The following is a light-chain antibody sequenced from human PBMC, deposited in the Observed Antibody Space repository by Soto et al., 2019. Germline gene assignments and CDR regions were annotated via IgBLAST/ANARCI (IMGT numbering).Light chain of an antibody. CDR2: RNN. CDR1: SSNFGAGYD. Sequence: QSVLTQPPSVSGAPGQRVTISCTGSSSNFGAGYDVHWYQQLPGTAPKLLIYRNNNRPSGVPDRFSGSKSGTSASLAITGLQAEDEADYYCHSYDSSLSGSVFGGGTKLTVL. V-gene: IGLV1-40*01. CDR3: HSYDSSLSGSV. J-gene: IGLJ3*02.